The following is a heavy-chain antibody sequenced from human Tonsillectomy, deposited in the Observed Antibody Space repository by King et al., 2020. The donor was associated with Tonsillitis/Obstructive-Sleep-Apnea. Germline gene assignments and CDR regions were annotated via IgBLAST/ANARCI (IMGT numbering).Heavy chain of an antibody. CDR3: ARGRITIFGVVIHYYYGMDV. CDR1: GGSFSGYY. CDR2: INHSGST. Sequence: VQLQQWGAGLLKPSETLSLTCAGYGGSFSGYYWSWIRQPPGKGLEWIGEINHSGSTNDNPSLKSRVTISVDTSKNQFSLKLSSVTAADKAVYYCARGRITIFGVVIHYYYGMDVWGQGTTVTVSS. J-gene: IGHJ6*02. D-gene: IGHD3-3*01. V-gene: IGHV4-34*01.